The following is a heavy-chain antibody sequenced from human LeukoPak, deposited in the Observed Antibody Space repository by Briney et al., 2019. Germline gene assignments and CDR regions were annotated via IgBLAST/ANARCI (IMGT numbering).Heavy chain of an antibody. Sequence: GGSLRLSCAASGFTFSSYSMNWVRQAPGKGLEWVSSISSSSSYIYYADYVKGRFTISRDNSKNSLFVQMNSLRAEDTAVYFCAKSRSGSANWALQIFDSWGQGTLVTVSS. V-gene: IGHV3-21*03. J-gene: IGHJ5*02. CDR2: ISSSSSYI. CDR1: GFTFSSYS. D-gene: IGHD1-1*01. CDR3: AKSRSGSANWALQIFDS.